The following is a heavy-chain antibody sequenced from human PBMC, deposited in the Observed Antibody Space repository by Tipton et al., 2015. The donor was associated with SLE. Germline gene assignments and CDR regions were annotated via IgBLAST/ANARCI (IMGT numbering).Heavy chain of an antibody. V-gene: IGHV4-39*01. Sequence: TLSLTCTVSGGSISSTTYYWGWIRQSPGKGLEWIGSIYSSGSSHQTPSLKSRVTMFVDTSKNQFSLKLKSVTAADTAVYYCVRLGGYDFWSGYFDYWGQGSQVTVSS. J-gene: IGHJ4*02. D-gene: IGHD3-3*01. CDR1: GGSISSTTYY. CDR3: VRLGGYDFWSGYFDY. CDR2: IYSSGSS.